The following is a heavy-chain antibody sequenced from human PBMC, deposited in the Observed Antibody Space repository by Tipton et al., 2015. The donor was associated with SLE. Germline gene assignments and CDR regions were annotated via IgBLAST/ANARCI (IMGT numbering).Heavy chain of an antibody. V-gene: IGHV4-39*07. CDR2: IYYSGTT. CDR1: GGSISSSSYY. D-gene: IGHD3/OR15-3a*01. Sequence: LRLSCTVSGGSISSSSYYWGWIRQPPGKGLEWIGSIYYSGTTYYNPSLKSRVTISLDTSKNQFSLKLRSVTAADTAVYYCARDGRGWTGDIRDWFFDLWGRGTLVTVSS. CDR3: ARDGRGWTGDIRDWFFDL. J-gene: IGHJ2*01.